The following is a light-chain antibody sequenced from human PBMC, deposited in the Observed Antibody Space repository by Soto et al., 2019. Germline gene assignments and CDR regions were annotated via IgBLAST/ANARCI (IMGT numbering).Light chain of an antibody. J-gene: IGLJ1*01. V-gene: IGLV2-14*01. Sequence: QSVLTQPASVSGSPRQSITISCTGASSDVGGYTYVSWYQQQPGKAPKLMIYEVNNRPSGVSNRFSGSKSGNTASLTISGLQAEDEADYYCSSYTSSSTLYVFGTGTKVTV. CDR1: SSDVGGYTY. CDR3: SSYTSSSTLYV. CDR2: EVN.